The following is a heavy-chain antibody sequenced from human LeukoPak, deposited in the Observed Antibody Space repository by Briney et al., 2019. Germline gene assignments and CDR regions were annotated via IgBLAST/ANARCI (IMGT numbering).Heavy chain of an antibody. CDR2: IGSSSSSI. CDR3: AREGDSGSYLEY. D-gene: IGHD1-26*01. Sequence: GGSLRLSCAASGFTVSSYRMNWVRQAPGKGLEWVSNIGSSSSSIYYADSVRGRFTISRDNAKNSLYLQMNSLRADDTAVYYCAREGDSGSYLEYWGQGTLVTVSS. CDR1: GFTVSSYR. V-gene: IGHV3-48*01. J-gene: IGHJ4*02.